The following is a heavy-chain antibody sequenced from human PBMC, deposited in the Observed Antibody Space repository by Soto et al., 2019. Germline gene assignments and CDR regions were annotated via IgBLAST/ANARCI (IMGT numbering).Heavy chain of an antibody. J-gene: IGHJ4*02. CDR1: GFSLSTDDVG. CDR2: IYWDDDK. CDR3: ARTKYSISSFDY. Sequence: SGPTLVNPTQTLTLTCTFSGFSLSTDDVGVGWIRQPPGQALDWLAVIYWDDDKRYSPSLKSRLTIAKGTSKNQVVLTLTNMDPVDAATYYCARTKYSISSFDYWGQGALVTVSS. V-gene: IGHV2-5*02. D-gene: IGHD6-6*01.